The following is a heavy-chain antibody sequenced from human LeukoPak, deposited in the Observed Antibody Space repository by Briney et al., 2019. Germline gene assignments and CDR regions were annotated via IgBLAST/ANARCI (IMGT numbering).Heavy chain of an antibody. J-gene: IGHJ3*02. CDR1: GSTFSSYG. CDR2: IRYDGSNK. Sequence: PGGSLRLSCAASGSTFSSYGMHWVRQAPGKGLEWVAFIRYDGSNKYYADSVKGRFTISRDNSKNTLYLQMNSLRAEDTAVYYCAKDAGDIVVVPAATGSDAFDIWGQGTMVTVSS. CDR3: AKDAGDIVVVPAATGSDAFDI. V-gene: IGHV3-30*02. D-gene: IGHD2-2*01.